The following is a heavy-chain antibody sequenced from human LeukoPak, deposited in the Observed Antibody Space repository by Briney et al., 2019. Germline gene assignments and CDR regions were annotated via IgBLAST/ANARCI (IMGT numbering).Heavy chain of an antibody. J-gene: IGHJ4*02. CDR1: GFTFSDYY. CDR2: ISTSGSTI. Sequence: GGSLRLSCAASGFTFSDYYMSWIRQAPGKGLEWVSYISTSGSTIYYADSVKGRFTISRENAESSLYLQMNSLRAEDTAVYYCARGRIQVSGIDEFDYWGQGTLVTVSS. D-gene: IGHD6-19*01. V-gene: IGHV3-11*04. CDR3: ARGRIQVSGIDEFDY.